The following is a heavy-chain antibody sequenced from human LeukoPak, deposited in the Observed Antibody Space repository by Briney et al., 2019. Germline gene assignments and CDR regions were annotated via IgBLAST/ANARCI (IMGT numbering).Heavy chain of an antibody. V-gene: IGHV3-49*03. Sequence: PGRSLRLSCTASGFTFGDYAMSWFRQAPGKGLEWVGFIRSKAYGGTTEYAASVKGRFTISRDDSKSIAYLQMNSLKTEDTAVYYCTRASSVHRYGGNFMDLPNDFDYWGQGTLVTVSS. D-gene: IGHD4-23*01. J-gene: IGHJ4*02. CDR2: IRSKAYGGTT. CDR1: GFTFGDYA. CDR3: TRASSVHRYGGNFMDLPNDFDY.